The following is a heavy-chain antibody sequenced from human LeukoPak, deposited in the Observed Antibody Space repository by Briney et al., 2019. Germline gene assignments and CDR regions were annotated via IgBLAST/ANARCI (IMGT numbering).Heavy chain of an antibody. CDR2: INPNTGNP. Sequence: ASVKVSCKASGGTFSSYAISWVRQAPGQGLEWMGWINPNTGNPTYAQGFIGRFVFSLDTSVNTAYLQISSLKTEDSAVYYCAGRGGPGIFDAFDIWGQGTTVAVSS. CDR1: GGTFSSYA. V-gene: IGHV7-4-1*02. D-gene: IGHD3-10*01. J-gene: IGHJ3*02. CDR3: AGRGGPGIFDAFDI.